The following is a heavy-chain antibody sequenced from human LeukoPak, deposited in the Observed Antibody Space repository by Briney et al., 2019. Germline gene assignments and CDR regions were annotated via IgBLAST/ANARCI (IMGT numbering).Heavy chain of an antibody. CDR1: GVPISNYY. J-gene: IGHJ5*02. D-gene: IGHD3-10*01. CDR2: VYYSGST. V-gene: IGHV4-59*01. Sequence: SETLSLTCTVSGVPISNYYWHWIRQSPGKGLEWIGYVYYSGSTDYNPSLKSRVTISVGTSKNQFSLELSSVTAADTAIYYCARGGVVGTMLRGINWFDPWGQGSLVAVSS. CDR3: ARGGVVGTMLRGINWFDP.